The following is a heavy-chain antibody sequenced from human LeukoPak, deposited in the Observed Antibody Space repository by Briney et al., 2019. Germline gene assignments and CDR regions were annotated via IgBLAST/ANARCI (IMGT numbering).Heavy chain of an antibody. V-gene: IGHV3-23*01. J-gene: IGHJ4*02. Sequence: GGSLRLSCAASGFTFSCCAMSWVRQAPGKGLEWVSAISGTGDSTYYTDSVKGRFTISRDNSKNTLYLQMNGLSAEDTAIYYCAKTYDSSGRWDYWGQGTLVTVSS. CDR3: AKTYDSSGRWDY. D-gene: IGHD3-22*01. CDR1: GFTFSCCA. CDR2: ISGTGDST.